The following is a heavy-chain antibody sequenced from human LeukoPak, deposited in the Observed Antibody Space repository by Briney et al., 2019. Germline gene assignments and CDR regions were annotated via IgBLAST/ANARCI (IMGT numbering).Heavy chain of an antibody. D-gene: IGHD3-16*01. Sequence: GGSLRLSCAASGFTFSSYEINWVRQAPGKGLEWVSGISPSGEITYYTDSVKGRFTISRDNSKHTVSLQMNSLRGEDTAVYYCAKDDAWGRYKDWGQGTLVTVSS. V-gene: IGHV3-23*01. J-gene: IGHJ1*01. CDR1: GFTFSSYE. CDR2: ISPSGEIT. CDR3: AKDDAWGRYKD.